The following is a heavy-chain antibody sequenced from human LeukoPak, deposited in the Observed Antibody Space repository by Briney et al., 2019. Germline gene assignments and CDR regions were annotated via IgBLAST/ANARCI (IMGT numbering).Heavy chain of an antibody. D-gene: IGHD3-22*01. CDR3: ARGLYPTYYYDSSGYYS. V-gene: IGHV3-30*01. Sequence: GGPLRLSCAASGFTFNSYAMHWLRQAPGKGLEGVAVISYDGSNKYYADSVKGRFTISRDNSKNTLYLQMNSLRAEDTAVYYCARGLYPTYYYDSSGYYSWGQGTLVTVSS. CDR2: ISYDGSNK. CDR1: GFTFNSYA. J-gene: IGHJ4*02.